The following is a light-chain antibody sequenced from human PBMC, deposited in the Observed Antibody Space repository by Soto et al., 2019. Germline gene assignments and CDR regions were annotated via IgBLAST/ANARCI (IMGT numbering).Light chain of an antibody. CDR1: QSISNH. CDR3: QQSYSSPPT. J-gene: IGKJ1*01. CDR2: AAS. Sequence: EIQMTQSPSTLSGSVGDRVTITCRASQSISNHLNWYQQKPGKAPKILIFAASSLQSGVPSRFSGSRSGPDFTLTISSLQPEDVATYYCQQSYSSPPTFGQGTKVDI. V-gene: IGKV1-39*01.